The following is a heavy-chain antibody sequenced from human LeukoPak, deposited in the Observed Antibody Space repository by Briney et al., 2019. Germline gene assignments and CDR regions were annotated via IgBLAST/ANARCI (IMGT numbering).Heavy chain of an antibody. V-gene: IGHV4-39*01. J-gene: IGHJ3*02. CDR3: ASPGSLLEWLLGGAFDI. CDR2: IYYSGST. D-gene: IGHD3-3*01. Sequence: SETLSLTCTVSGGSISSSSYYWGWIRQPPGKGLEWIGSIYYSGSTYYNPSLKSRVTISVDTSQNQFSLKLSSVTAADTAVYYCASPGSLLEWLLGGAFDIWGQGTMVTVSS. CDR1: GGSISSSSYY.